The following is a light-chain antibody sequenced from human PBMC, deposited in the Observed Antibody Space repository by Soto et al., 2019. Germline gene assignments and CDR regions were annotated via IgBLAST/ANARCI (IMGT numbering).Light chain of an antibody. Sequence: DIQMTQSTSSLSASVGDRVTITFRASQSISNYLNWYQHKPGKAPNLLIYAASSLQSGVPSRFSGSGSGTDFTLTISSLQPEDFAIYYCQQSYSILLTFGGGTKVDI. V-gene: IGKV1-39*01. CDR1: QSISNY. J-gene: IGKJ4*01. CDR2: AAS. CDR3: QQSYSILLT.